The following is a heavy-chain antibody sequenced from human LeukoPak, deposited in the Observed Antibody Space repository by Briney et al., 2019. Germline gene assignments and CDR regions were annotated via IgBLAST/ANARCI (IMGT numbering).Heavy chain of an antibody. CDR2: ISTSGST. J-gene: IGHJ5*02. D-gene: IGHD6-19*01. CDR3: AKGAGPPWFDP. CDR1: GDSISNAHYY. Sequence: PSETLSLTCSVSGDSISNAHYYWSWIRQPAGKGLEWIGRISTSGSTNYNPSLKSRVTISRDPSQNQFSLNLNSVTAADTAVYYCAKGAGPPWFDPWGQGTLVTVSS. V-gene: IGHV4-61*02.